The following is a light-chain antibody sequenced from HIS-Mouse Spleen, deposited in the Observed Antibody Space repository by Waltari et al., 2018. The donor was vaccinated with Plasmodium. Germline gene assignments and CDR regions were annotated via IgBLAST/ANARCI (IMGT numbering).Light chain of an antibody. CDR3: QQRSNWPPT. V-gene: IGKV3-11*01. J-gene: IGKJ5*01. CDR2: DAS. Sequence: EIVLTQSPATLSLSPGERATLSCRASQSVSSYLAWYQQKPGQAPRLLIYDASNRATGIPARFSGSGSGTDFTLTISSLEPEDFALYYCQQRSNWPPTFGQGTR. CDR1: QSVSSY.